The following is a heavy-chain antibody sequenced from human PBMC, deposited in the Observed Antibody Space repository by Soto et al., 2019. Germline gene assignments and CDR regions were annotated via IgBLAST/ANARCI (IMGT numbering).Heavy chain of an antibody. CDR2: ISYGGSNK. D-gene: IGHD2-2*01. CDR3: AKDNCISTSCYRLYNWFDP. CDR1: GFTFSSYG. V-gene: IGHV3-30*18. Sequence: QVQLVESGEGVVQPGRSLRLSCAASGFTFSSYGMHWVRQAPGKGLEWVAVISYGGSNKYYADSVKGRFTISRDNSKNTLYLQMNNLRAEDTAVYYCAKDNCISTSCYRLYNWFDPWGQGTLVTVSS. J-gene: IGHJ5*02.